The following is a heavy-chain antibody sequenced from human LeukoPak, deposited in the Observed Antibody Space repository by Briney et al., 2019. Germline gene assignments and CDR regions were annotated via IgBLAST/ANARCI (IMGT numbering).Heavy chain of an antibody. D-gene: IGHD6-19*01. CDR3: AKDPGYSSGWYYVY. J-gene: IGHJ4*02. CDR1: GFTFSSYA. CDR2: ISYDGSNK. V-gene: IGHV3-30-3*01. Sequence: PGGSLRLSCAASGFTFSSYAMHWVRQAPGKGLEWVAVISYDGSNKYYADSVKGRFTISRDNSKNTLYLQMNSLRAEDTAVYYCAKDPGYSSGWYYVYWGQGTLVTVSS.